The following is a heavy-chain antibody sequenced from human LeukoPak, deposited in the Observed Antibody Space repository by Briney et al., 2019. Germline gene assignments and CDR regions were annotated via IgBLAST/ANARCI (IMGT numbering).Heavy chain of an antibody. D-gene: IGHD3-22*01. CDR1: GFTFSSYS. Sequence: GGSLRLSCAASGFTFSSYSMNWVRQAPGKGLEWVSSISSSSSYIYYADSVKGRFTISRDNAKNSLYLQMNSLRAEDTAVYYCARDGVDYYDSSGFDYWGQGTLVTFSS. J-gene: IGHJ4*02. V-gene: IGHV3-21*01. CDR2: ISSSSSYI. CDR3: ARDGVDYYDSSGFDY.